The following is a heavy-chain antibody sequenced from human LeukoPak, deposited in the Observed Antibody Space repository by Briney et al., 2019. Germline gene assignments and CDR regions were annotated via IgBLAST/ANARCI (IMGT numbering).Heavy chain of an antibody. J-gene: IGHJ5*02. Sequence: SETLSLTCTVSGGSISSYYWSWIRQPPGKGLEWIGYIYYSGSTNYNPSLKSRVTISVDTSKNQFSLKLSSVTAADTAVYYCARDYDSNYDWFDPWGQGTLVTVSS. CDR1: GGSISSYY. D-gene: IGHD4-11*01. CDR3: ARDYDSNYDWFDP. V-gene: IGHV4-59*01. CDR2: IYYSGST.